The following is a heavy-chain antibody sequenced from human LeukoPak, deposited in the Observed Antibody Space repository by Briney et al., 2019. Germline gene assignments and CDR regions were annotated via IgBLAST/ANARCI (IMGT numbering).Heavy chain of an antibody. V-gene: IGHV3-74*01. D-gene: IGHD6-19*01. CDR2: ISSDGSST. CDR3: ARALALAGTGGHY. Sequence: PGGSLRLSCAASGFTFNNYWMHWVRQAPGKGLVWVSRISSDGSSTSYADSVKGRFTISRDNAKNTLYLQMNSLRAEDTAVYYCARALALAGTGGHYWGQGTLVTVSP. CDR1: GFTFNNYW. J-gene: IGHJ4*02.